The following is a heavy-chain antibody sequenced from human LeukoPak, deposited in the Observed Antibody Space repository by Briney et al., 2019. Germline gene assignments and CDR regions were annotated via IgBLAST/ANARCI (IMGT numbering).Heavy chain of an antibody. Sequence: GGSLRLSCAASGFTFSSYSMNWVRQAPGKGLEWVANIKQDGSEKYYVDSVKGRFTISRDNAKNSLYLQMNSLRAEDTAVYYCARDRYSSSLGLFDYWGQGTLVTVSS. CDR3: ARDRYSSSLGLFDY. D-gene: IGHD6-19*01. CDR2: IKQDGSEK. J-gene: IGHJ4*02. V-gene: IGHV3-7*01. CDR1: GFTFSSYS.